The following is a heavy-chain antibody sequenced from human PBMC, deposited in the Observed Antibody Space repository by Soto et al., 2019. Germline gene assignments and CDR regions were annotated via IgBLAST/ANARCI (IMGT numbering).Heavy chain of an antibody. J-gene: IGHJ3*02. CDR1: GFTVSSNY. CDR2: ISGSGGST. CDR3: AKDLARRDGYNLGGAFDI. D-gene: IGHD5-12*01. Sequence: GGSLRLSCAASGFTVSSNYMSWVRQAPGKGLEWVSAISGSGGSTYYADSVKGRFTISRDNSKNTLYLQMNSLRAEDTAVYYCAKDLARRDGYNLGGAFDIWGQGTMVTVSS. V-gene: IGHV3-23*01.